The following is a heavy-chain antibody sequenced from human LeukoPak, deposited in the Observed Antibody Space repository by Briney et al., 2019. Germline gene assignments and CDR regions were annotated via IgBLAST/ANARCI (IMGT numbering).Heavy chain of an antibody. V-gene: IGHV4-34*01. Sequence: SETLSLTCAVYGGSFSGYYWSWIRQPPGKGLEWIGEINHSGSTNYNPFLKSRVTISVDTSKNQFSLKLSSVTAADTAVYYCARERVDSVKGVDYWGQGTLVTVSS. CDR3: ARERVDSVKGVDY. CDR1: GGSFSGYY. CDR2: INHSGST. J-gene: IGHJ4*02. D-gene: IGHD5-12*01.